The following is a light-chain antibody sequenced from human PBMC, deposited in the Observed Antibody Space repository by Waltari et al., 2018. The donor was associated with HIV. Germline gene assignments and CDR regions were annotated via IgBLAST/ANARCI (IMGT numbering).Light chain of an antibody. CDR2: EVS. J-gene: IGLJ1*01. Sequence: QSALTQPASVSGSPGQSITISCTGTSSDVGAYQFVSWYQQHPGKAPKLLIYEVSNRPSGVSNRFSASKSGNTASLTISGLQAEDEADYYCTSYTTSITYVFGTGTKVTVL. CDR1: SSDVGAYQF. CDR3: TSYTTSITYV. V-gene: IGLV2-14*01.